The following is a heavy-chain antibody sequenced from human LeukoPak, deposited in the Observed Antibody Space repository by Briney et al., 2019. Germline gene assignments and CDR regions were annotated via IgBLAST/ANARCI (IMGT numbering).Heavy chain of an antibody. V-gene: IGHV1-46*01. CDR1: GYTFTSYY. Sequence: ASVKVSCKASGYTFTSYYMHWVRQAPGQGLERMGIINPSGGSTSYAQKFQGRVTMTRDTSTSTVYMELSSLRSEDTAVYYCARDRLNCSGGSCYHYYYYGMDVWGQGTTVTVSS. J-gene: IGHJ6*02. CDR2: INPSGGST. D-gene: IGHD2-15*01. CDR3: ARDRLNCSGGSCYHYYYYGMDV.